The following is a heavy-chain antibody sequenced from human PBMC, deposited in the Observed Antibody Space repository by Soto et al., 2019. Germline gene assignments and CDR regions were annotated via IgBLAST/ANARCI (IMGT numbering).Heavy chain of an antibody. V-gene: IGHV3-30-3*01. J-gene: IGHJ6*02. CDR3: ARDIDGTDYYYYGMDV. D-gene: IGHD3-10*01. Sequence: HVQLVESGGGVVQPGRSLRLSCAASGFTFSSYAMHWVRQAPGKGLEWVAVISYDGSNKYYADSVKGRFTISRDNSKNTLYLQMNSLRAEDTAVYYCARDIDGTDYYYYGMDVWGQGTTVTVSS. CDR1: GFTFSSYA. CDR2: ISYDGSNK.